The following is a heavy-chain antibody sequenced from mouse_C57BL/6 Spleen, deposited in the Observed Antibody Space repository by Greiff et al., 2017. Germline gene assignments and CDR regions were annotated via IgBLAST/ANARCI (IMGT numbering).Heavy chain of an antibody. J-gene: IGHJ2*01. D-gene: IGHD4-1*01. Sequence: EVQGVESGGGLVKPGGSLKLSCAASGFTFSSYAMSWVRQTPEKRLAWVATISDGGSYTYYPDNVKGRFTISRDKAKNNLYLQMSHLKSEDTAMCYCARDEELGRCFDYWGQGTTLTVSS. CDR1: GFTFSSYA. V-gene: IGHV5-4*01. CDR3: ARDEELGRCFDY. CDR2: ISDGGSYT.